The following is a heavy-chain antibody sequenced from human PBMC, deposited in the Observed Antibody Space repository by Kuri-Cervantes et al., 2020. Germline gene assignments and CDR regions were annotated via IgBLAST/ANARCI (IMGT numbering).Heavy chain of an antibody. CDR2: ISSSSSTI. Sequence: GGSLRLSCAASGFTFSSYSMNWVRQAPGKGLEWVSSISSSSSTIYYADSVKGRFTISRDNAKNSLYLQMNSLRDEDTAVYYCARGDSGYDGIGGSGWYFPDYWGQGTLVTVSS. V-gene: IGHV3-48*02. D-gene: IGHD5-12*01. J-gene: IGHJ4*02. CDR3: ARGDSGYDGIGGSGWYFPDY. CDR1: GFTFSSYS.